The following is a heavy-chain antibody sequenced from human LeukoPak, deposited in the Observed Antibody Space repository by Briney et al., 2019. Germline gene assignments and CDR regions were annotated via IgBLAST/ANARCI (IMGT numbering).Heavy chain of an antibody. V-gene: IGHV1-69*13. CDR2: IIPIFGTA. CDR1: GGTFSSYA. CDR3: ARDLTGRQLHRPFDP. J-gene: IGHJ5*02. D-gene: IGHD3-9*01. Sequence: SVKVSCKASGGTFSSYAISWVRQAPGQGLEWMGGIIPIFGTANYAQKFQGRVTITADESTSTAYMELSSLRSEDTAVYYCARDLTGRQLHRPFDPWGQGTLVTVSS.